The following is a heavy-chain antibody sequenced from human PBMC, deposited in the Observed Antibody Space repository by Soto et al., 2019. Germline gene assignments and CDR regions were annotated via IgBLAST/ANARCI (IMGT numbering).Heavy chain of an antibody. V-gene: IGHV1-8*01. J-gene: IGHJ5*02. Sequence: QVQLVQSGAEVKKPGASVKVSCKASGNTFTNYDINWVRQATGQGLEYLGWMKPNSGDTAYVQKFQGRVTMTWDTSITTAHMELRSLRSEDTAVYFCARGVKYGAYSRWFDPWGQGTLVTVSS. CDR3: ARGVKYGAYSRWFDP. D-gene: IGHD4-17*01. CDR2: MKPNSGDT. CDR1: GNTFTNYD.